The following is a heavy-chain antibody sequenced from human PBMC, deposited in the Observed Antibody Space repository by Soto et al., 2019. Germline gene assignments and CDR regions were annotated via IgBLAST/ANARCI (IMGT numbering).Heavy chain of an antibody. V-gene: IGHV3-30*03. D-gene: IGHD2-21*01. J-gene: IGHJ5*02. CDR2: ISYDGSNK. CDR1: GFVSNDYD. CDR3: SREIKGGLDA. Sequence: QVQLAESGGGVVQPGRSLRLSCATSGFVSNDYDIHWVRQAPGKGLAWLASISYDGSNKYYAGSVKGRFTISRDNSKNTLSLQINSLGAEDTAVYYCSREIKGGLDAWGPGTLVTVSS.